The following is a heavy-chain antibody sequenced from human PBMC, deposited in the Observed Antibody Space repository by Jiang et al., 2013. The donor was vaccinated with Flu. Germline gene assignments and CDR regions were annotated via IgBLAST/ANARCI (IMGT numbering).Heavy chain of an antibody. J-gene: IGHJ6*02. CDR2: IYVRGDQT. CDR3: IGETSPGGADV. CDR1: GFTFDDFA. Sequence: QLLESGGNWAQPGGSLRLSCAVSGFTFDDFAMHWVRQIPGKGLEWVSGIYVRGDQTGYADSVKGRFTISRDKAKNSLYLQMNSLRVEDTALYYCIGETSPGGADVWGQGTTVTVS. D-gene: IGHD1-7*01. V-gene: IGHV3-9*01.